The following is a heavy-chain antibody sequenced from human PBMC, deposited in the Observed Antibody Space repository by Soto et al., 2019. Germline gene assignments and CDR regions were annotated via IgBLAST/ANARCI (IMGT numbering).Heavy chain of an antibody. V-gene: IGHV2-5*02. CDR2: IYWDDDK. CDR3: AHRRGPDHGDYPNWFDP. D-gene: IGHD4-17*01. J-gene: IGHJ5*02. Sequence: QITLKESGPTLVKPTQTLTLTCTFSGFSLSTSGVGVGWIRQPPGKALEWLALIYWDDDKRYSPSLKRRLTNTKDPPKTQVVPTMTHMHPVDTPTYYCAHRRGPDHGDYPNWFDPWGQRTLVTVSS. CDR1: GFSLSTSGVG.